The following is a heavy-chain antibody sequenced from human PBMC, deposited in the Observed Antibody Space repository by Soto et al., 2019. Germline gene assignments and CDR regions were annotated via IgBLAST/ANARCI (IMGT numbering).Heavy chain of an antibody. Sequence: GGSLRLSCAASGFTFSNAWMSWVRQAPGKGLEWVGRIKSKTDGGTTDYAAPVKGRFTISRDDSKNTLYLQMNSLKTGETAVYYFTTDANIGYCSSTSCYVVDYWGQGTLVTVSS. V-gene: IGHV3-15*01. D-gene: IGHD2-2*03. J-gene: IGHJ4*02. CDR2: IKSKTDGGTT. CDR1: GFTFSNAW. CDR3: TTDANIGYCSSTSCYVVDY.